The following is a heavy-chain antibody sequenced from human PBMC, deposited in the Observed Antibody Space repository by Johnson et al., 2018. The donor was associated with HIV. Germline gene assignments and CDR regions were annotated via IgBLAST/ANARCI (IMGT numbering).Heavy chain of an antibody. J-gene: IGHJ3*01. CDR1: GFTFGDYA. CDR3: ARQHSYDSSGQGGGLDV. CDR2: INWNGGRT. Sequence: VQLVESGGGLVQPGGSLRLSCTASGFTFGDYAMSWFRQAPGKGLEWVSGINWNGGRTGYADSVKGRFTISRENVNRSLYLQMNSLRAEDTALYYCARQHSYDSSGQGGGLDVWGQGTMVTVSS. D-gene: IGHD3-22*01. V-gene: IGHV3-20*04.